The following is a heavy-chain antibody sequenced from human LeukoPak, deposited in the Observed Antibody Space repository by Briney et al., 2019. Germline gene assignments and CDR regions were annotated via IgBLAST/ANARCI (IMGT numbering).Heavy chain of an antibody. Sequence: SVTVSCKASGGTFSSYAISWVRQAPGQGLEWMGRIIPILGIANYAQKFQGRVTITADKSTSTAYMELSSLRSEDTAVYYCARGSIAAHDAFDIWGQGTMVTVSS. CDR2: IIPILGIA. D-gene: IGHD6-6*01. CDR1: GGTFSSYA. V-gene: IGHV1-69*04. J-gene: IGHJ3*02. CDR3: ARGSIAAHDAFDI.